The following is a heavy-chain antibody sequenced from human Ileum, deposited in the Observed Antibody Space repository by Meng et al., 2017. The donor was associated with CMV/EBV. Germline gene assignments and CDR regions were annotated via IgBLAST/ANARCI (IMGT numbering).Heavy chain of an antibody. J-gene: IGHJ3*01. Sequence: GGSLRLSCAASGFTFSIYAMTWVRQAPGKGLEWVSTISNRGTNTYYADSVKGRFTISRDNSKNTLYLQMNSLRVEDMAIYYCAKEGQASRWGQGTMVTVSS. V-gene: IGHV3-23*01. CDR2: ISNRGTNT. CDR1: GFTFSIYA. CDR3: AKEGQASR.